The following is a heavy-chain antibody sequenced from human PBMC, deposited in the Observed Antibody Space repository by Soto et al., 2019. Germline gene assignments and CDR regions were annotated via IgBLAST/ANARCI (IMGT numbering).Heavy chain of an antibody. V-gene: IGHV1-18*01. D-gene: IGHD6-6*01. J-gene: IGHJ3*02. CDR1: GYTFTSYG. CDR2: ISAYNGNT. Sequence: EASVKVSCKASGYTFTSYGISWVRQAPGQGLEWMGWISAYNGNTNYAQKLQGRVTMTTDTSTSTAYMELRSLRSDDTAVYYCARRPIAARPIYAFDIWGQGTMVTVSS. CDR3: ARRPIAARPIYAFDI.